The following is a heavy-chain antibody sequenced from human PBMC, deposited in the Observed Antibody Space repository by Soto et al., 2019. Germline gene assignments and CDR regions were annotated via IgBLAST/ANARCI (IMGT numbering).Heavy chain of an antibody. CDR1: GGTFSTSS. Sequence: QLQLVQSGTEVKEPGSSVKVSCKASGGTFSTSSFVWVRQGPEQGLEWMGGIIPIFTRTNFAQKFQGRVTFSADESTRTTYMELRSLTSEDTAIYYCARDVVRSTAGDSWGQGTLVTVSS. J-gene: IGHJ4*02. V-gene: IGHV1-69*01. D-gene: IGHD2-15*01. CDR2: IIPIFTRT. CDR3: ARDVVRSTAGDS.